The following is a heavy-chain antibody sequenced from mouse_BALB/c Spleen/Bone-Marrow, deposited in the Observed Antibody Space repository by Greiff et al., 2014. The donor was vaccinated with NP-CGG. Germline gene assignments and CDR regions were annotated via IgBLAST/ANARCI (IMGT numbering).Heavy chain of an antibody. J-gene: IGHJ2*01. V-gene: IGHV14-3*02. Sequence: EVKLQESGAELVKPGASVKLSCTASGFNIKDIYMHWVKQRPEQGLEWIGRIDPANGDTKYDPKFQGKATITADTSSNTAYLQLSSLTSEDTAVCYCARDYGPFDYWGQGTTLTVSS. CDR2: IDPANGDT. CDR3: ARDYGPFDY. D-gene: IGHD1-2*01. CDR1: GFNIKDIY.